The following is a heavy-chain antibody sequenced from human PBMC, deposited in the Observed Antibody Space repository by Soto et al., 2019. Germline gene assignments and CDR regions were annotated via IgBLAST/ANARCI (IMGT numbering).Heavy chain of an antibody. V-gene: IGHV4-59*01. CDR2: IDYSGST. CDR3: ASDRGVDTAMAQTAHYYYYYGMDV. J-gene: IGHJ6*02. Sequence: SETLSLTCTLSGGSISSYYWSWIRQPPGKGLEWIGYIDYSGSTNYNPSLKSRVTISVDTSKNQFSLKLSSVTAADTAVYYCASDRGVDTAMAQTAHYYYYYGMDVCDQGPTGTVSS. CDR1: GGSISSYY. D-gene: IGHD5-18*01.